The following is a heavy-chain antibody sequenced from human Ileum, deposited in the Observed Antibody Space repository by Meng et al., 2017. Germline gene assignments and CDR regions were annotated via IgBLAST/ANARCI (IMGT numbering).Heavy chain of an antibody. Sequence: GGSLRLSCGASGFTFSTYEMNWVRQAPGKGLEWISYISSRDDTVHYADSVKGRFTISRDNAKDSLYLQMNSLRVEDTAIYYCARGRYYGRWPVWGQGTLVTVSS. J-gene: IGHJ4*02. V-gene: IGHV3-48*03. CDR2: ISSRDDTV. CDR1: GFTFSTYE. CDR3: ARGRYYGRWPV. D-gene: IGHD3-10*01.